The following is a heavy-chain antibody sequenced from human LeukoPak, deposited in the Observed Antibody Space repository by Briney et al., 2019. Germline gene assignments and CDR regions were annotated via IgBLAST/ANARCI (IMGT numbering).Heavy chain of an antibody. J-gene: IGHJ4*02. CDR1: GFTFSDYY. Sequence: GGSLRLSCAASGFTFSDYYMSWIRQAPGKGLEWVSYISSSSSYTKYADSVKGRFTISRDNAKKSLYLQMNSLRAEDTAVYYCARARGDSRGYIPYYFEYWGQGTLVTVSS. CDR3: ARARGDSRGYIPYYFEY. CDR2: ISSSSSYT. V-gene: IGHV3-11*05. D-gene: IGHD3-22*01.